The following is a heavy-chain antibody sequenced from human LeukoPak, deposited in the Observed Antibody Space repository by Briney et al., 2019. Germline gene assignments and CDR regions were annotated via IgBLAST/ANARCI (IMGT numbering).Heavy chain of an antibody. J-gene: IGHJ4*02. D-gene: IGHD3-10*01. V-gene: IGHV3-21*01. Sequence: GGSLRLSCAASGFIFSSYSMIWVRQAPGKGLEWVSSISSSSTYIYYADSVKGRFTISRDNAKNSLYLQMNSLRAEDTALYYCARESYDSGTFDYWGQGTLVSVSS. CDR2: ISSSSTYI. CDR3: ARESYDSGTFDY. CDR1: GFIFSSYS.